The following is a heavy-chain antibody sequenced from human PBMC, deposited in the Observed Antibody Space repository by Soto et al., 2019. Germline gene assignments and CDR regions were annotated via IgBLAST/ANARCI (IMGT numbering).Heavy chain of an antibody. CDR2: INPNSGGT. Sequence: ASVKVSCKASGSPFTGYYMHWVRQAPGQGLEWMGWINPNSGGTNYAQKFQGRVTMTRDTSISTAYMELSRLRSDDTAVYYCASGFCSSTRCYTFLVDYYGSGLDYWGQGPLVTVSS. CDR1: GSPFTGYY. D-gene: IGHD2-2*02. CDR3: ASGFCSSTRCYTFLVDYYGSGLDY. J-gene: IGHJ4*02. V-gene: IGHV1-2*02.